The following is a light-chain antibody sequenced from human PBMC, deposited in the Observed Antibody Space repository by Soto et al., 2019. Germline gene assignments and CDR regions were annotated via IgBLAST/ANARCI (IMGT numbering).Light chain of an antibody. J-gene: IGKJ5*01. CDR2: GAS. CDR1: QSVGIN. CDR3: QTVDKWPL. Sequence: EIVMAQSPDTLSVSPGARATLSCRASQSVGINLAWYQQKPGQAPSILIYGASTRATGVPARFIVIGSGTDFTLPINSLKSEDFAVDVCQTVDKWPLFGQGTRLEIK. V-gene: IGKV3-15*01.